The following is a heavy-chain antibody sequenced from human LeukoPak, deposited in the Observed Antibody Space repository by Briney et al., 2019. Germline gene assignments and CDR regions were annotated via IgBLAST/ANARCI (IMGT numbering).Heavy chain of an antibody. J-gene: IGHJ5*02. CDR2: INHSGST. V-gene: IGHV4-34*01. CDR1: GGSFSGYY. D-gene: IGHD3-3*01. Sequence: SETLSLTCAVYGGSFSGYYWSWIRQPPGKGLEWIGEINHSGSTNYNPSLKSRVTISVDTSKNQFSLKLSSVTAADTAVYYCARGSITIFGVVTRMYNWFDPWGQGTLVTVSS. CDR3: ARGSITIFGVVTRMYNWFDP.